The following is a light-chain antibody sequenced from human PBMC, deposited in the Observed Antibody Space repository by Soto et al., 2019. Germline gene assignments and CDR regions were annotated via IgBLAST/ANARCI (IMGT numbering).Light chain of an antibody. CDR3: QQYGSSPYT. Sequence: DIVLTQSPATLSLSPGERATLSCGASQTVSSSYLAWYQQKPGLAPRLLIYDASSMATGIPGRVSGSASGTDFTLTISRLEPEDFAVYSCQQYGSSPYTFGQGTKMDIK. J-gene: IGKJ2*01. V-gene: IGKV3D-20*01. CDR2: DAS. CDR1: QTVSSSY.